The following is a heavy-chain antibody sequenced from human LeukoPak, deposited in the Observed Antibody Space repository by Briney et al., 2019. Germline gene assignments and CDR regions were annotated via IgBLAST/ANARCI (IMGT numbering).Heavy chain of an antibody. CDR1: GGSISSYY. D-gene: IGHD3-22*01. CDR3: AHEDYNDFNSFDF. CDR2: IYHTGNT. J-gene: IGHJ4*02. Sequence: SETLPLTCTISGGSISSYYWSWIRQPPGKGLEWIGSIYHTGNTYYNSSLQSRVTLSVDTSKNQFSLKLTSVTAADTAVYYCAHEDYNDFNSFDFWGQGTLVTVSS. V-gene: IGHV4-59*05.